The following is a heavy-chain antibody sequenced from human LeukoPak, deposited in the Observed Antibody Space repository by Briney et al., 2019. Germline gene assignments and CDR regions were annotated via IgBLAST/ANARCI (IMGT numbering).Heavy chain of an antibody. CDR1: GYTFTGYY. V-gene: IGHV1-2*02. CDR3: ARDLTYYYDSDY. Sequence: ASVKVSCKASGYTFTGYYMHWVRQAPGQGLEWMGWINPNSGGTNYAQKFQGRVTMTRDTSISTAYMELRSLRSDDTAVYYCARDLTYYYDSDYWGQGTLVTVSS. D-gene: IGHD3-22*01. J-gene: IGHJ4*02. CDR2: INPNSGGT.